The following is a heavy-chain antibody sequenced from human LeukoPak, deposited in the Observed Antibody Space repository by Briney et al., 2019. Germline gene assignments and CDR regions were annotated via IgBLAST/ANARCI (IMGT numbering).Heavy chain of an antibody. V-gene: IGHV1-18*04. D-gene: IGHD2-2*01. Sequence: GASVKVSCKASGYTFTSYGISWVRQAPGQGLEWMGWISAYNGNTNYAQKLQGRVTMTTDTSTSTAYMELRSLRSDDTAVYYCARDLFQVVPAVMGLGAFDIWGQGTMVTVSS. J-gene: IGHJ3*02. CDR2: ISAYNGNT. CDR1: GYTFTSYG. CDR3: ARDLFQVVPAVMGLGAFDI.